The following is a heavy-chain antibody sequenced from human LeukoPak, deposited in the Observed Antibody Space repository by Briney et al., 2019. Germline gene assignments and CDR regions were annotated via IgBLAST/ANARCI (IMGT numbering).Heavy chain of an antibody. J-gene: IGHJ5*02. Sequence: SETLSLTCTISGYSIGSGYYWSWIRQPPGKGLEWIGYIYYSGSANYNPSLKSRVTISVDTSKNQFSLKLSSVTAADTAVYYCARVERRYYDFWSGPNWFDPWGQGTLVTVSS. D-gene: IGHD3-3*01. CDR2: IYYSGSA. CDR3: ARVERRYYDFWSGPNWFDP. V-gene: IGHV4-59*01. CDR1: GYSIGSGYY.